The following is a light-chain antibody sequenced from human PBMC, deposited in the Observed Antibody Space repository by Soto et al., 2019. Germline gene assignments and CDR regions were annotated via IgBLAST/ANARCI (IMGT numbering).Light chain of an antibody. J-gene: IGLJ2*01. CDR2: SNN. V-gene: IGLV1-44*01. CDR3: AAWDDSLNGL. CDR1: SSNIGSNT. Sequence: SVLTKPPSASGTPGQRVTISCSGSSSNIGSNTVNWYQQLPGTAPKLLIYSNNQRPSGVPDRFSGSKSGTSASLAISGLQSEDEADYYCAAWDDSLNGLFGGGTQLTV.